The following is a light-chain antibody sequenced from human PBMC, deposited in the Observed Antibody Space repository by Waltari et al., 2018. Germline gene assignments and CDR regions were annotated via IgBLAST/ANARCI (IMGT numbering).Light chain of an antibody. J-gene: IGLJ3*02. CDR2: NTN. CDR1: TDSVSTSSF. V-gene: IGLV8-61*01. Sequence: QPVVTQEPSFSVSPGGTVTLTCALSTDSVSTSSFPSWYQQTPGQTPRTLFFNTNSRSSGVPYRFSGSILGNKAALSITGAQAEDEGDYYCALYLGSGIWVFGGGTKLTVL. CDR3: ALYLGSGIWV.